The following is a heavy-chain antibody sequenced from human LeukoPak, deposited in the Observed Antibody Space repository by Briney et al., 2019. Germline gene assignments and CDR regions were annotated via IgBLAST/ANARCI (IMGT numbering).Heavy chain of an antibody. V-gene: IGHV1-69*01. CDR2: IIPIFGTA. Sequence: SVKVSCKASGGTFSSYAISWVRQAPGQGLEWMGGIIPIFGTANYAQKFQGRVTITADESTSTAYMELSSLRSEDTAVYYCASDHCSGGGCYPRYYYGMDVWGKGTTVTVSS. CDR3: ASDHCSGGGCYPRYYYGMDV. D-gene: IGHD2-15*01. J-gene: IGHJ6*04. CDR1: GGTFSSYA.